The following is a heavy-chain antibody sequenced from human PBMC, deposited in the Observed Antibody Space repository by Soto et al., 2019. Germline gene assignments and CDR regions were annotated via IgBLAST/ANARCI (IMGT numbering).Heavy chain of an antibody. CDR1: GFTFSSYS. J-gene: IGHJ5*02. CDR3: AREISQQLVHWFDP. D-gene: IGHD6-13*01. Sequence: GGSLRLSCAASGFTFSSYSMNWVRQAPGKGLEWVSSISSSSSYIYYADSVKGRFTISRDNAKNSLYLQMNSLRAEDTAVYYCAREISQQLVHWFDPWGQGTLVTVSS. CDR2: ISSSSSYI. V-gene: IGHV3-21*01.